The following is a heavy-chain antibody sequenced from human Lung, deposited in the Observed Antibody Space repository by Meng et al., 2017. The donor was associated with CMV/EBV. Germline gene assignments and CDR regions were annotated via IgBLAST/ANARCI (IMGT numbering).Heavy chain of an antibody. CDR2: ISPYNGRT. CDR3: ARGYCSSPSCYQVYYFDN. Sequence: SVXVSXXASGYSFTTYGISWVRQAPGQGLEWMGWISPYNGRTNYAQRLRGRVTMTTDTSTSTVHMEVRSLRSDDTAVYFCARGYCSSPSCYQVYYFDNWGQGXLVTVSS. J-gene: IGHJ4*02. CDR1: GYSFTTYG. D-gene: IGHD2-2*01. V-gene: IGHV1-18*01.